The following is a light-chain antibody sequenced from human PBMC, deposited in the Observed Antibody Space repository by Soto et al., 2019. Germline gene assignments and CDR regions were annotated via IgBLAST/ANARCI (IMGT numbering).Light chain of an antibody. J-gene: IGKJ1*01. CDR2: WAS. Sequence: DVVMTQSPDSLAVSLGERATINCKSSQSVLYSSNNKNYLAWYQQKPGQPPKPLIYWASTRESGVPDRFSGSGSGTDFTLTISSLQAADVAIYYCQQYYTSPQTFGQGTKVEIK. V-gene: IGKV4-1*01. CDR1: QSVLYSSNNKNY. CDR3: QQYYTSPQT.